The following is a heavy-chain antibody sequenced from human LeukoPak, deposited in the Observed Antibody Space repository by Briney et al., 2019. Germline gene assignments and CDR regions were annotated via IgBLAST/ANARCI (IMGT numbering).Heavy chain of an antibody. CDR1: GGSISSYY. V-gene: IGHV4-59*08. CDR2: IYYSGST. CDR3: ARSPGYVDY. Sequence: SKTLSLTCTVSGGSISSYYWSWIRQPPGKGLEWIGYIYYSGSTNYNPSLKSRVTISVDTSKNQSSLKLSSVTAADTAVYYCARSPGYVDYWGQGTLVTVSS. J-gene: IGHJ4*02.